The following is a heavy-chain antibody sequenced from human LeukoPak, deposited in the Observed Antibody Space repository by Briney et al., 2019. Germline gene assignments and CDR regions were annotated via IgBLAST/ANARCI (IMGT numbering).Heavy chain of an antibody. Sequence: TGGSLRLSCAASGFTFSSYSMNWVRQAPGKGLEWVSSISSSSSYIYYADSVKGRFTISRDNAKNSLYLQMNSLRAEDTAVYYCARHSGYSSSWYLGWGQGTLVTVSS. V-gene: IGHV3-21*01. CDR1: GFTFSSYS. D-gene: IGHD6-13*01. CDR3: ARHSGYSSSWYLG. J-gene: IGHJ4*02. CDR2: ISSSSSYI.